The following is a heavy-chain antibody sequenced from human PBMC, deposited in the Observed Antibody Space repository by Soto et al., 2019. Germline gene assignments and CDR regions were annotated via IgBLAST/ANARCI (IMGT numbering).Heavy chain of an antibody. CDR3: ARAPRGYGLDA. Sequence: PSETLSLTCTVSGDSVSSNSWWSWVRQPPGKGLEWIGEIHHSGSTNYNSSLTSRVSISLDKSKNQFSLNLYSVTAADAAVFYCARAPRGYGLDAWGQGTTVTVSS. V-gene: IGHV4-4*02. J-gene: IGHJ6*02. CDR1: GDSVSSNSW. CDR2: IHHSGST.